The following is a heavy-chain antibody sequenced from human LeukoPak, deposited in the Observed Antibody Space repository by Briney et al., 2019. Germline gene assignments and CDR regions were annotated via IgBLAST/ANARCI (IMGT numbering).Heavy chain of an antibody. CDR3: AKDLYCSSTSCYMDV. CDR2: ISGSGGST. V-gene: IGHV3-23*01. D-gene: IGHD2-2*01. J-gene: IGHJ6*03. Sequence: GGSLRLSCAASGFTFSSYAMSWVRQAPGKGLEWVSAISGSGGSTYYADSVKGRFTISRDNSKNTLYLQMNSLRAEDTAVYYCAKDLYCSSTSCYMDVWGKGTTVTVSS. CDR1: GFTFSSYA.